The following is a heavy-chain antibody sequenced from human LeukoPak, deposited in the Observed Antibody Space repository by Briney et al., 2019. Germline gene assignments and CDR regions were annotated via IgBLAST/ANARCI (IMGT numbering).Heavy chain of an antibody. CDR3: QIPSGIGYCSSTSCYGDDY. V-gene: IGHV1-69*13. Sequence: GASVKVSCKASGYTFTSYGISWVRQAPGQGLEWMGGIIPIFGTANYAQKFQGRVTITADESTSTAYMELSSLRSEDTAVYYCQIPSGIGYCSSTSCYGDDYWGQGTLVTVSS. CDR1: GYTFTSYG. J-gene: IGHJ4*02. D-gene: IGHD2-2*01. CDR2: IIPIFGTA.